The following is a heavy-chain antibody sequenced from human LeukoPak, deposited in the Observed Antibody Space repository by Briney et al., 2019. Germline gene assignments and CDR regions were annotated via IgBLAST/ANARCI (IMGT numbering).Heavy chain of an antibody. D-gene: IGHD4/OR15-4a*01. CDR2: ISYDGSNK. V-gene: IGHV3-30*04. CDR1: GFTFSSYA. Sequence: GGSLRLSCAASGFTFSSYAMHWVRQAPGKGLEWVAVISYDGSNKYYADSVKGRFTISRDNSKNTLSLQMNSLRAEDTALYYCARDHNDYGLFDWGQGTLVTVSS. CDR3: ARDHNDYGLFD. J-gene: IGHJ4*02.